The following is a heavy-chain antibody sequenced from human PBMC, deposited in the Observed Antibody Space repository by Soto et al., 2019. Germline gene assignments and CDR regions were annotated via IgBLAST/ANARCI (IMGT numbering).Heavy chain of an antibody. CDR1: GYTFTSYD. CDR3: ARGSVATIGYYYYYGMDV. V-gene: IGHV1-8*01. D-gene: IGHD5-12*01. Sequence: ASVKVSCKASGYTFTSYDINWVRQATGQGLEWMGWMNPNSGNTGYAQKLQGRVTMTRNTSISTAYMELSSLRSEDTAVYYCARGSVATIGYYYYYGMDVWGQGTTVTVSS. J-gene: IGHJ6*02. CDR2: MNPNSGNT.